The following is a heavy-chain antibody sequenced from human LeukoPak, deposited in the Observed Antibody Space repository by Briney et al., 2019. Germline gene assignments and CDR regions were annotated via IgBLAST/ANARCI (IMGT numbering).Heavy chain of an antibody. CDR3: ARRAYSSSWYVFDY. CDR2: ITWNGGST. Sequence: GGSLRLSCAASGFTFYDYGMSWVRHAPGKGLEWVSSITWNGGSTAYADSVKGRFTISRDNAKNSLYLQMNSLRAEDTALYYCARRAYSSSWYVFDYWGRGTLVTVSS. D-gene: IGHD6-13*01. CDR1: GFTFYDYG. J-gene: IGHJ4*02. V-gene: IGHV3-20*04.